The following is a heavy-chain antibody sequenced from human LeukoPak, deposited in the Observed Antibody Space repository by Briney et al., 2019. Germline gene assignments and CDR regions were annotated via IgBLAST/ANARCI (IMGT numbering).Heavy chain of an antibody. V-gene: IGHV3-7*01. CDR2: IKYDGIDK. D-gene: IGHD5-24*01. Sequence: PGGSLRLSCAASGFIFTDNWMNWVRQVPGKGLEWVAMIKYDGIDKQYLDSVKGRFTISRDNAKNSVYLEMNSLRAEDTAMYYCVRNRGWLQFDNWGQGTLVTVSS. CDR1: GFIFTDNW. CDR3: VRNRGWLQFDN. J-gene: IGHJ4*02.